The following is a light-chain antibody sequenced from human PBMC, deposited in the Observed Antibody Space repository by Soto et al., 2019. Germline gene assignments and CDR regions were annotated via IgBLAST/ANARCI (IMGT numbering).Light chain of an antibody. CDR2: GAS. Sequence: EIVLTQSPGTLSLSPGERATLSCRASQSVRSNYLAWYQQKPGQAPRRLIYGASSRATGIPDRFTGSGSGTDFTLTISRLEPEDFAVYYCQQYGVSPRTFGQGTKVEIK. CDR1: QSVRSNY. CDR3: QQYGVSPRT. J-gene: IGKJ1*01. V-gene: IGKV3-20*01.